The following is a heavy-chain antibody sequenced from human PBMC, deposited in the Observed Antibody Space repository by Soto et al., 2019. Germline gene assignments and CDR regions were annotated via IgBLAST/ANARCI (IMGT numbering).Heavy chain of an antibody. J-gene: IGHJ5*02. CDR3: ARHQTKFRVLRFLEWLPGGNWFDP. V-gene: IGHV4-39*01. D-gene: IGHD3-3*01. CDR1: GGSISSSSHY. CDR2: IYYSGST. Sequence: PSETLSLTCTVSGGSISSSSHYWGWIRQPPGKGLEWIGSIYYSGSTYYNPSLKSRVTISVDTSKNQFSLKLSSVTAADTAVYYCARHQTKFRVLRFLEWLPGGNWFDPWGQGTLVTVSS.